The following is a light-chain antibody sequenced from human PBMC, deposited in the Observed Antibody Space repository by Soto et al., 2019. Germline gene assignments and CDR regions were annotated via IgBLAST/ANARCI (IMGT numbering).Light chain of an antibody. CDR2: DGS. Sequence: QSVLTQPASVSGSPGQSITISCTGTSGDVGFYNYVSWYQRHPGKAPKLIIYDGSNRPSGVSNRFSGSKSGIPASLTISGLQAEDEAHYYCSAYTGGSYYVFGTGTKLTVL. CDR1: SGDVGFYNY. V-gene: IGLV2-14*01. CDR3: SAYTGGSYYV. J-gene: IGLJ1*01.